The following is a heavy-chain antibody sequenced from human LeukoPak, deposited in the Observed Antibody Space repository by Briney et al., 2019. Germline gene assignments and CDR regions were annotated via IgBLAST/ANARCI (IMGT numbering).Heavy chain of an antibody. D-gene: IGHD4-23*01. Sequence: GGSLRLSCAASGFSFSSYSMHWVRQAPGKGVEWVSSISGRSDGPYYADSVKGRFTTSRDNSKSTMYLQINNVRAEDAAVYYCAKDPLNYGGHYFDNWGQGTRVTVSS. CDR3: AKDPLNYGGHYFDN. CDR2: ISGRSDGP. J-gene: IGHJ4*02. CDR1: GFSFSSYS. V-gene: IGHV3-23*01.